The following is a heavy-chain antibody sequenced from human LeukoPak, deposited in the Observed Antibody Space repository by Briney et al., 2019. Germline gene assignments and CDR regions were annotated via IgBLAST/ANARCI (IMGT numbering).Heavy chain of an antibody. CDR3: ARDEAIAVAGLKVY. V-gene: IGHV1-46*01. CDR1: GYTFPSYY. Sequence: ASVKVSCKASGYTFPSYYMHWVRQAPGQGLEWMGVINPSGGNTNSAQKFQGRVTITRDTSASTAYMELSSLRSEDTAVYYCARDEAIAVAGLKVYWGQGTLVTVSS. CDR2: INPSGGNT. J-gene: IGHJ4*02. D-gene: IGHD6-19*01.